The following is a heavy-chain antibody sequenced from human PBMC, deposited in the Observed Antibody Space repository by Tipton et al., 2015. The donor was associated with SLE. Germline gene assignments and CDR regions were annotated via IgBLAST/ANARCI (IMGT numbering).Heavy chain of an antibody. Sequence: TLSLTCTVSGGSISDKSYSWSWIRQPPGKGLEWIGQTNPSGNTNYNPSLKSRVTISVDTSNNQLSLKLTSVTAADTAVYYCARGAKERITLVRVRPYYFDYWGQGSLVTVSS. D-gene: IGHD3-10*01. CDR3: ARGAKERITLVRVRPYYFDY. CDR1: GGSISDKSYS. V-gene: IGHV4-39*02. CDR2: TNPSGNT. J-gene: IGHJ4*01.